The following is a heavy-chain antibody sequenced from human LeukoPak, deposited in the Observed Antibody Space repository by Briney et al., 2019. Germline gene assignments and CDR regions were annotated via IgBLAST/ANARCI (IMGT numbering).Heavy chain of an antibody. CDR1: GYTFTGCY. J-gene: IGHJ4*02. V-gene: IGHV1-2*02. CDR2: INPNSGGT. Sequence: ASVKVSCKASGYTFTGCYMHWVRQAPGQGLEWMGWINPNSGGTSFTQKFQGRVTMTRDTSIRTAYMEVSRLRSDDTAVYYCARGRSIEGSGSLWKYWGQGTLVTVSS. D-gene: IGHD3-10*01. CDR3: ARGRSIEGSGSLWKY.